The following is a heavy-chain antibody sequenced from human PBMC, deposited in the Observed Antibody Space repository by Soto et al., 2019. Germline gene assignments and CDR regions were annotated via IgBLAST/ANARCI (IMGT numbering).Heavy chain of an antibody. CDR1: GFSLSPSGVG. CDR3: ARIRGGYDIYSVGMDV. J-gene: IGHJ6*02. Sequence: SGPTLVNPTQTLTLTYTFSGFSLSPSGVGVGWIRQPPGKALEWLARIDLDDDKDYSTSLKTRLTISKDTSKNQVVLTMTNMDPVDTATYYCARIRGGYDIYSVGMDVWGQGTTVTVSS. V-gene: IGHV2-70*11. D-gene: IGHD5-12*01. CDR2: IDLDDDK.